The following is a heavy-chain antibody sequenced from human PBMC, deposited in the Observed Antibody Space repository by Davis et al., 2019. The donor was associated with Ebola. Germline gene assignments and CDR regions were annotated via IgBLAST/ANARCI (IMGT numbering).Heavy chain of an antibody. CDR2: LGLSADT. Sequence: ESLKISCAASGFVFSSYVMSWVRRAAGKGLEWVSTLGLSADTYYADSVKGRFTISRDNSKNTLHLQMNSLRVEDTAIYYCAKDTSNVWFDVWGQGTMVTVSS. V-gene: IGHV3-23*01. J-gene: IGHJ3*01. D-gene: IGHD6-19*01. CDR1: GFVFSSYV. CDR3: AKDTSNVWFDV.